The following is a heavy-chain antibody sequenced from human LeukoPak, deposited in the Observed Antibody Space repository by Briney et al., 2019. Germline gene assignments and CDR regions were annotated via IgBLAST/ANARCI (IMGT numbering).Heavy chain of an antibody. Sequence: SETLSLTCTVSGYSIRRGYYWGWIRQPPGKGLEWIGSIYHSGSTYYNPSLKSRVTISVDTSKNQFSLKLSSVTAADTAVYYCARGSISIYYFDYWGQGTLVTVSS. CDR1: GYSIRRGYY. V-gene: IGHV4-38-2*02. CDR3: ARGSISIYYFDY. D-gene: IGHD2-21*01. J-gene: IGHJ4*02. CDR2: IYHSGST.